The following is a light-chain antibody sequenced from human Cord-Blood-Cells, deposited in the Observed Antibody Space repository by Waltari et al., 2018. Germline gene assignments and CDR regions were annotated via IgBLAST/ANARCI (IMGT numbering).Light chain of an antibody. CDR3: QQYNNWPTAT. J-gene: IGKJ1*01. V-gene: IGKV3-15*01. CDR1: QRVSSN. Sequence: EIVMTQSPATLSVSPGERATLPCRASQRVSSNLAWYQQKPGQAPRLLIYGASTRATGIPARFSGSGSGTEFTLTISSLQSEDFAVYYCQQYNNWPTATFGQGTKVEIK. CDR2: GAS.